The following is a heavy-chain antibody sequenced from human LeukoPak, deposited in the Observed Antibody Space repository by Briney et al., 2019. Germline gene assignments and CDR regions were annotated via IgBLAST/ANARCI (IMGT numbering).Heavy chain of an antibody. CDR3: ARGAAAGNFDP. V-gene: IGHV4-59*12. CDR2: IYYSGST. J-gene: IGHJ5*02. D-gene: IGHD6-13*01. Sequence: PSETLSLTCTVSGGSISSYYWSWIRQPPGKGLEWIGYIYYSGSTNYNPSLKSRVTISVDTSKNQFSPKLSSVTAADTAVYYCARGAAAGNFDPWGQGTLVTVSS. CDR1: GGSISSYY.